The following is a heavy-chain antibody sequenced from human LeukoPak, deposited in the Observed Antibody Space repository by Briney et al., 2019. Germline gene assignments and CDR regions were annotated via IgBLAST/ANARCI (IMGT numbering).Heavy chain of an antibody. Sequence: GGSLRLSCAASGFTFGDYAMHWVRQAPGKGLEWVSGISWSSGSIGYADSVKGRFTISRDNAKNSLYLQMNSLRAEDTALYYCAKDLVGATDPGYYGMDVWGQGTTVTVSS. J-gene: IGHJ6*02. V-gene: IGHV3-9*01. CDR1: GFTFGDYA. D-gene: IGHD1-26*01. CDR3: AKDLVGATDPGYYGMDV. CDR2: ISWSSGSI.